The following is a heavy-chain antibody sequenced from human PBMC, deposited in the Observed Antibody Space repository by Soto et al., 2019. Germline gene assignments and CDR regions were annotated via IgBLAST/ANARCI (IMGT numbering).Heavy chain of an antibody. D-gene: IGHD2-15*01. J-gene: IGHJ4*02. Sequence: SETLSLTCTVSGGSISSYYWSWIRQPPGKGLEWIGYIYYSGSTNYNPSLKSRVTISVDTSKNQFSLKLSSVTAADTAVYYCAKDSVMGSYIVVPLWYDYWGQGTLVTVSS. V-gene: IGHV4-59*01. CDR1: GGSISSYY. CDR3: AKDSVMGSYIVVPLWYDY. CDR2: IYYSGST.